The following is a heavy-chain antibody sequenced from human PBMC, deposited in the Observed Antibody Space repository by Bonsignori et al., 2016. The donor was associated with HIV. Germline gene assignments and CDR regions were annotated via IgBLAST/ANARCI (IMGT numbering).Heavy chain of an antibody. V-gene: IGHV3-30-3*01. D-gene: IGHD2-2*01. CDR2: ISYDGSNK. J-gene: IGHJ4*02. CDR3: ARDKCSSTSCYEFDY. Sequence: VRQAPGKGLEWVAVISYDGSNKYYADSVKGRFTISRDNSKNTLYLQMNSLRAEDTAVYYCARDKCSSTSCYEFDYWGQGTLVTVSS.